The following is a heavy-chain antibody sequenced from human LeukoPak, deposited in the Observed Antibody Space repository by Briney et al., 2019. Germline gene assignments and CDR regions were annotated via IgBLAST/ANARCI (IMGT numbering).Heavy chain of an antibody. CDR1: GFPLSSYS. J-gene: IGHJ4*02. V-gene: IGHV3-48*01. CDR3: ARVKGTYFDY. Sequence: GGSLRLSCAASGFPLSSYSINWVRQAPGKGLEWVSYISSSSSNIYYLDSVQGRFTVSRDNGKNSLFLQIDSPRAEDTAVYYCARVKGTYFDYWGQGTLVTVSS. CDR2: ISSSSSNI. D-gene: IGHD1-1*01.